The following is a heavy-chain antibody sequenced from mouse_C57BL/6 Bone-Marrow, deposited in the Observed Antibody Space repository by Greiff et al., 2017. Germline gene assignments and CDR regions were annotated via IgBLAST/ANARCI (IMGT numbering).Heavy chain of an antibody. CDR1: GYTFTSYG. V-gene: IGHV1-81*01. D-gene: IGHD1-1*01. CDR2: IYPRSGNT. J-gene: IGHJ4*01. CDR3: ARPLRNYAMDY. Sequence: QVQLQQSGAELARPGASVKLSCKASGYTFTSYGISWVKQRTGQGLEWIGEIYPRSGNTYYNEKFKGKATLTADKSSSTAYMELRSLTSEDSAVYFCARPLRNYAMDYWGQGTSGTVSS.